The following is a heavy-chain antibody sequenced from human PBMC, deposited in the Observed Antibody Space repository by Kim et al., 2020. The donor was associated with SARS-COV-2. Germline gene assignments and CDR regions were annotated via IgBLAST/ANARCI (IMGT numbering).Heavy chain of an antibody. J-gene: IGHJ6*03. CDR2: INTNTGNP. D-gene: IGHD6-13*01. Sequence: ASVKVSCKASGYTFTSYAMNWVRQAPGQGLEWMGWINTNTGNPTYAQGFTGRFVFSLDTSVSTAYLQISSLKAEDTAVYYCARDLESTAAAGYYYYYMDVWGKGTTVTVSS. CDR3: ARDLESTAAAGYYYYYMDV. V-gene: IGHV7-4-1*02. CDR1: GYTFTSYA.